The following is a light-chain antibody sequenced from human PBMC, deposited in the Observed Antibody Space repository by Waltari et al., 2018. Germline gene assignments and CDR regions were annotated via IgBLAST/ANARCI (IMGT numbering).Light chain of an antibody. J-gene: IGKJ5*01. CDR2: FGS. CDR1: QSLLHSNGYAY. Sequence: EIVLTQSPLSLPVTLGEPASISCTSSQSLLHSNGYAYLDWYVQRPGLPPRLLIYFGSYRASGVPDRFNGSGSVTDFTLKISKVEAEDVGVYYCMQALQTSITFGQGTRLEIK. V-gene: IGKV2-28*01. CDR3: MQALQTSIT.